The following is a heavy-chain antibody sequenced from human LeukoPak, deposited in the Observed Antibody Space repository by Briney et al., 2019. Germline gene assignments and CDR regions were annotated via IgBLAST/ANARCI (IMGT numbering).Heavy chain of an antibody. CDR1: GGSFSGYY. CDR3: ARYRGAVAGKNFDY. J-gene: IGHJ4*02. CDR2: INHSGST. D-gene: IGHD6-19*01. Sequence: SETLSLTCAVYGGSFSGYYWSWICQPPGKGLEWIGEINHSGSTNYNPSLKSRVTISVDTSKNQFSLKLSSVTAADTAVYYCARYRGAVAGKNFDYWGQGTLVTVSS. V-gene: IGHV4-34*01.